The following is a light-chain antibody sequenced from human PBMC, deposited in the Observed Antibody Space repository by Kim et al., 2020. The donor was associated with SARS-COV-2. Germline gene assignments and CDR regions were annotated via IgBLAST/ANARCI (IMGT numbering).Light chain of an antibody. CDR3: QQYNRYPFT. Sequence: DLQMTQSPSSLSASVGDRVTISCRASEDIGSFLAWYQQKPGKAPKSLIYGASVLRSGVPSKFSGIKFGTDFTLTISNLQPKDSATYYCQQYNRYPFTFGPGTKVDIK. V-gene: IGKV1-16*02. CDR1: EDIGSF. CDR2: GAS. J-gene: IGKJ3*01.